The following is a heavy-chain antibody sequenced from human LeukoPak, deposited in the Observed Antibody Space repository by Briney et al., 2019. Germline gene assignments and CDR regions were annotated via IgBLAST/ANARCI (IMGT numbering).Heavy chain of an antibody. Sequence: GGSLRLSCAASRFTFGSSWMSWVRQAPGKGLEWVANIKQDGSEKYYVDSVKGRFTISRDNAKNTLYLQMNSLRAEDTAVYYCAREGVATIYYYYYYMDVWGKGTTVTVSS. D-gene: IGHD5-12*01. CDR2: IKQDGSEK. V-gene: IGHV3-7*01. CDR3: AREGVATIYYYYYYMDV. J-gene: IGHJ6*03. CDR1: RFTFGSSW.